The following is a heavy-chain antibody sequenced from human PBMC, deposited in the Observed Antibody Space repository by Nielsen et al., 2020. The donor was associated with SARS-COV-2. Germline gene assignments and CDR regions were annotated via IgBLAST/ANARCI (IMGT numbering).Heavy chain of an antibody. J-gene: IGHJ4*02. V-gene: IGHV4-4*02. D-gene: IGHD7-27*01. CDR3: ARDDDNWGSLAY. CDR1: GGSISSSNW. Sequence: SETLSLTCAVSGGSISSSNWWPWVRQPPGKGLEWIGEIYHGGNTNYNPSLKSRVTISVDTSKNQFSLKLSSVTAADTAVYYCARDDDNWGSLAYWGQGTLVTVSS. CDR2: IYHGGNT.